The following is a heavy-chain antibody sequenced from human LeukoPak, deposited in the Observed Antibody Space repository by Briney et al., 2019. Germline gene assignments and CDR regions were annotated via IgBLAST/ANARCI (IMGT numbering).Heavy chain of an antibody. J-gene: IGHJ2*01. CDR2: IYYSGST. CDR3: ARASYSGSSRRNFDL. D-gene: IGHD1-26*01. V-gene: IGHV4-61*01. CDR1: GVSVGSGSYY. Sequence: PSETLSLTCTVPGVSVGSGSYYWSWIRQPPGKGLEWIGYIYYSGSTNYNPSLKSRVTISVDTSKNQFSLKLSSVTAADTAVYYCARASYSGSSRRNFDLWGRGTLVTVSS.